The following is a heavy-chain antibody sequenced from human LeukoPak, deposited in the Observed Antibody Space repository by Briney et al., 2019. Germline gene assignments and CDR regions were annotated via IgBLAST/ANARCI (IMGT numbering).Heavy chain of an antibody. J-gene: IGHJ3*02. D-gene: IGHD3-3*01. CDR2: IDPSDSYT. CDR3: ASKGSKTLRSPVDI. Sequence: HGESLRISCKGSGYSFTSYWISWVRQMPGKGLEWMGRIDPSDSYTNYSPSFQGHVTISADKSISTAYLQWSSLKASDTAMYYCASKGSKTLRSPVDIWGQGTMVTVSS. CDR1: GYSFTSYW. V-gene: IGHV5-10-1*01.